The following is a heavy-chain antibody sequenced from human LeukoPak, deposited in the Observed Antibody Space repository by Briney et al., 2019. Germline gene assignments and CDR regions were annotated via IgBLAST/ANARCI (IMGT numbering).Heavy chain of an antibody. Sequence: ASVKVSCKASGYTFTSYGISWVRQAPGQGLEWMGWISGYNGNTNYAQKFQGRVSMTADTSTSTAYMELRSLRSDDTAVYYCARSGRGTYYYFDLWGQGTLVTVSS. V-gene: IGHV1-18*01. J-gene: IGHJ4*02. CDR1: GYTFTSYG. D-gene: IGHD1-26*01. CDR3: ARSGRGTYYYFDL. CDR2: ISGYNGNT.